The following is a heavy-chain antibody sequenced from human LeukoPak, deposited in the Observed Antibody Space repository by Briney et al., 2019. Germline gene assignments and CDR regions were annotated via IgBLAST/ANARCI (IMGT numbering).Heavy chain of an antibody. Sequence: GASVKLSCKASGYTFTGYYMHWVRQAPGQGLEWMGRINPNSGGTNYAQKFKGRVTMTRDTSISTAYMELSRLRSDDTAVYYCARPASLAAAGSPHWFDPWGQGTLVTVSS. D-gene: IGHD6-13*01. CDR3: ARPASLAAAGSPHWFDP. V-gene: IGHV1-2*06. CDR1: GYTFTGYY. CDR2: INPNSGGT. J-gene: IGHJ5*02.